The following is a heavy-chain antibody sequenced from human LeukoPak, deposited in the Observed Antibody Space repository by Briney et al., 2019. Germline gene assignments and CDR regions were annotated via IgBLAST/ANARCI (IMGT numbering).Heavy chain of an antibody. J-gene: IGHJ6*04. CDR2: ITFSSSHI. Sequence: GGSLRLSCAASGFTFSGYVMTWVRQAPGKGLECVSSITFSSSHIYYADSVKGRFTISRDNSKNTLYLQMSRLRAEDTAVYYCARGRGILPYGMDVWGKGTTVTVSS. V-gene: IGHV3-21*01. D-gene: IGHD3-16*01. CDR1: GFTFSGYV. CDR3: ARGRGILPYGMDV.